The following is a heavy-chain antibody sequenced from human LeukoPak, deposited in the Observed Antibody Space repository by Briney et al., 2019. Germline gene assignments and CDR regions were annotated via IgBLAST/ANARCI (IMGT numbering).Heavy chain of an antibody. CDR2: IIPIFGTA. V-gene: IGHV1-69*13. CDR1: GGTFSSYA. J-gene: IGHJ5*02. D-gene: IGHD6-6*01. Sequence: ASVKVSCKASGGTFSSYAISWVRQAPGQGLEWMGGIIPIFGTANYAQKFQGRVTITADESTSTAYMELSSLRSEDTAVYYCADSIAARGYNWFDPWGQGTLVTVSS. CDR3: ADSIAARGYNWFDP.